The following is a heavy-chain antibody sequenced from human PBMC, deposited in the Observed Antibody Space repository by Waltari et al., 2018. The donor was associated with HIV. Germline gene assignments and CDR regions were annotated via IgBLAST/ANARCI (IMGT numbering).Heavy chain of an antibody. CDR2: ISSSGSTI. D-gene: IGHD3-10*01. V-gene: IGHV3-48*03. CDR1: GFTFSRYE. CDR3: ASEGSGSYYRIFDY. Sequence: ELQLVESGGGVVQTGGHLTLSCAGSGFTFSRYELNWLRQAPGKGLEWVSYISSSGSTIYYADFGKGRFTISRDNAKNSLYLQMNSLRAEDTAVYYCASEGSGSYYRIFDYWGQGTLVTVSS. J-gene: IGHJ4*02.